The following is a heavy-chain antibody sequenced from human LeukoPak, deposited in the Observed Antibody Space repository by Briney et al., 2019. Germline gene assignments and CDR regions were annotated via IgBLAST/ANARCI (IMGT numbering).Heavy chain of an antibody. CDR2: INPNSGGT. V-gene: IGHV1-2*06. J-gene: IGHJ5*02. CDR3: ARDPDYGSGQP. CDR1: GYTFTGYY. D-gene: IGHD3-10*01. Sequence: ASVKVSCKASGYTFTGYYMHWVRQAPGQGLEWMGRINPNSGGTNYAQKFQGRVTMTRDTSISTAYMELSRLRSDDTAVYYCARDPDYGSGQPWAQGTLVTVSS.